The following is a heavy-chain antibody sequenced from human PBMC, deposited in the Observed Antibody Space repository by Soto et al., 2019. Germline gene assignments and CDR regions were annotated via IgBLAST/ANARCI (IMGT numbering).Heavy chain of an antibody. CDR1: GFTFSSYA. CDR2: ISGSGGST. V-gene: IGHV3-23*01. Sequence: EVQLLESGGGLVQPGGSLRLSCAASGFTFSSYAMSWVRQAPGKGLEWVSAISGSGGSTYYADSVKGRFTISRYNSKNTLYLQMNSLRAEDTAVYYCAKDGRGYSYGCDFDYWGQGTLVTVSS. D-gene: IGHD5-18*01. J-gene: IGHJ4*02. CDR3: AKDGRGYSYGCDFDY.